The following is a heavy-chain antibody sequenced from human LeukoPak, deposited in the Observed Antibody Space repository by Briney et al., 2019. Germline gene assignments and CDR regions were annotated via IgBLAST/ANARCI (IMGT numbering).Heavy chain of an antibody. V-gene: IGHV1-2*02. CDR1: GYTFSDNY. CDR2: INRNSGGT. J-gene: IGHJ6*03. D-gene: IGHD6-6*01. CDR3: ARGESSSSSSHYYYYYMDV. Sequence: ASVKVSCKASGYTFSDNYVHWVRQAPGQGLEWMGWINRNSGGTNYPQKFQGRVTMTRDTSISTAYMELSRLRSDDTAVYYCARGESSSSSSHYYYYYMDVWGKGTTVTVSS.